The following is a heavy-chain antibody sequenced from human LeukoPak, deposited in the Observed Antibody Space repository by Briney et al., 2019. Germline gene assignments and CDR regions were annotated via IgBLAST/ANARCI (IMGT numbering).Heavy chain of an antibody. CDR3: ARRAYCGGDCTSAYYDYFAMDV. V-gene: IGHV5-51*01. J-gene: IGHJ6*02. D-gene: IGHD2-21*02. CDR2: ICPADSDI. Sequence: GESLRISCKGSGYIFSTYCIVWVRQMPGKGLEWMGIICPADSDITYSPSFQGQVTISTDKSTSTAYLQWSSLKASDTAMYYCARRAYCGGDCTSAYYDYFAMDVWGQGTTVTVSS. CDR1: GYIFSTYC.